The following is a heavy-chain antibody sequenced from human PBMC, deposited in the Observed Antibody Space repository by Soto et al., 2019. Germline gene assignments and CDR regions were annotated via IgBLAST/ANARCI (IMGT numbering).Heavy chain of an antibody. CDR1: GYTFTNYG. V-gene: IGHV1-18*01. J-gene: IGHJ4*02. CDR2: ISAYNGNT. Sequence: QVHLVQSGAEVKQPGASVKVSCKASGYTFTNYGISWVRQAPGQGLEWMGWISAYNGNTNYVQKLQGRVSMTTDTSTSTTYMELRTLRSDDTAVYYCGRAGGDFPRAVDYCGQGTLVTVSS. CDR3: GRAGGDFPRAVDY. D-gene: IGHD4-17*01.